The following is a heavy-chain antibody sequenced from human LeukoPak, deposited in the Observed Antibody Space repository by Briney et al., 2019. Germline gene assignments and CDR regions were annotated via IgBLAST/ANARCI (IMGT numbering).Heavy chain of an antibody. Sequence: GGSLRLSCTASGFTFGDYAMSWVRQAPGKGLEWVSVIYSGGSTYYADSVKGRFTISRDNSKNTLYLQMNSLRAEDTAVYYCAREYDIVTGPLYYYGMDVWGQGTTVTVSS. J-gene: IGHJ6*02. CDR2: IYSGGST. V-gene: IGHV3-66*01. CDR1: GFTFGDYA. CDR3: AREYDIVTGPLYYYGMDV. D-gene: IGHD3-9*01.